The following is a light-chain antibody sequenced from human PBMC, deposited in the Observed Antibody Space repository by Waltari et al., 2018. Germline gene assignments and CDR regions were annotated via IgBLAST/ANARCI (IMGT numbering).Light chain of an antibody. CDR3: QHYVRLPAT. CDR2: GTF. CDR1: QRFGTS. J-gene: IGKJ1*01. V-gene: IGKV3-20*01. Sequence: EIVLTQSPGTLSLSPGERATLSCRASQRFGTSLAWYQQKRGQAPRLLIYGTFSRATGIPDRFSGSGSGTDFSLTISRLEPEDYAVYYCQHYVRLPATFGQGTKVEIK.